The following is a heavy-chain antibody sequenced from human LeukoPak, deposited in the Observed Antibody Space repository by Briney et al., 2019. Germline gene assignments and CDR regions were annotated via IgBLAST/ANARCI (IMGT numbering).Heavy chain of an antibody. CDR3: ARFRRGYYFDY. CDR2: IRTKTNNYAT. D-gene: IGHD3-10*01. CDR1: GFTFSGSA. V-gene: IGHV3-73*01. Sequence: GGSLRLSCAASGFTFSGSAMHWVRQASGKGLEWVGRIRTKTNNYATAYAASVKDRFTISRDDSTNTAYLQMNSLRAEDTAVYYCARFRRGYYFDYWGQGTLVTVSS. J-gene: IGHJ4*02.